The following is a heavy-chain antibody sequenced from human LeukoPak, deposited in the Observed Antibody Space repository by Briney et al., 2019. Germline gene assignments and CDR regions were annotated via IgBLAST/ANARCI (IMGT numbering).Heavy chain of an antibody. CDR1: GFTFSSYA. D-gene: IGHD3-3*01. CDR2: IRYDGSNK. J-gene: IGHJ3*02. CDR3: AKDAYYDFWSGYYPGAFDI. V-gene: IGHV3-30*02. Sequence: QAGGSLRLSCAASGFTFSSYAMSWVRQAPGKGLEWVAFIRYDGSNKYYADSVKGRFTISGDNSKNTLYLQMNSLRAEDTAVYYCAKDAYYDFWSGYYPGAFDIWGQGTMVTVSS.